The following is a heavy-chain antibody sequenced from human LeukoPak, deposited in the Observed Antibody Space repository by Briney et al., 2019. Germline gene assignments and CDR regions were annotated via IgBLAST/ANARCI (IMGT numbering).Heavy chain of an antibody. V-gene: IGHV3-7*01. J-gene: IGHJ4*02. CDR2: IKQDGSEK. D-gene: IGHD3-16*01. CDR1: GFTFRNYW. Sequence: HPGGSLRLSCAASGFTFRNYWMKWVRQAPGKGLEWVANIKQDGSEKFYVDSVKGRFTISRDNAKNSLYLQMNSLRAEDTAVYYCARDNGGPDDYWGQGTLVTVSS. CDR3: ARDNGGPDDY.